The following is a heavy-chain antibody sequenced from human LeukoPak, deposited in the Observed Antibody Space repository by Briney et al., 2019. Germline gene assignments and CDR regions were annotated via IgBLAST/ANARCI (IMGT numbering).Heavy chain of an antibody. J-gene: IGHJ6*03. Sequence: GESLRLSCAASGFTVKKYWMNWVRQVPGKGLECLANIKEDGSETYYADSVKGRFTISRDNPKNLLFLQINSLRVEDTAVYYCARDIPPDCSSTNCYKGYYYYYMDVWGKGTTVTVSS. V-gene: IGHV3-7*01. CDR2: IKEDGSET. CDR1: GFTVKKYW. D-gene: IGHD2-2*02. CDR3: ARDIPPDCSSTNCYKGYYYYYMDV.